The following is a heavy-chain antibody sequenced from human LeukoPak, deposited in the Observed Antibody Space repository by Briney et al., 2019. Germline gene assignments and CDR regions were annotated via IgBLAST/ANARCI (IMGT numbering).Heavy chain of an antibody. J-gene: IGHJ4*02. V-gene: IGHV3-30*02. CDR1: GFTFSTNG. CDR3: AKSAVRGLPDLGN. CDR2: IRYDGSNK. Sequence: PGGSLRLSCAASGFTFSTNGMHWVRRAPGKGLEWLAFIRYDGSNKFYADSVKGRFTISRDNSKNTLYLQMNSLRAEDTAVYYCAKSAVRGLPDLGNWGQGTLVTVSS. D-gene: IGHD2-21*02.